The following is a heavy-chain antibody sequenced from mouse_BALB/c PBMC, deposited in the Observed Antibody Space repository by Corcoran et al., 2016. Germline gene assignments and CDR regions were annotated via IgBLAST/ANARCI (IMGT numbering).Heavy chain of an antibody. CDR3: ASYYGSSYY. J-gene: IGHJ2*01. V-gene: IGHV1S29*02. CDR1: GYTFTDYN. D-gene: IGHD1-1*01. Sequence: EVQLQQSGPELVKPGASVKISCKASGYTFTDYNMHWVKQSHGKSIEWIGYIYPYNGGTGYNQKFKSKATLTVDNSSSTAYMELRSLTSEDSAVYYCASYYGSSYYLGQGTTLTVSS. CDR2: IYPYNGGT.